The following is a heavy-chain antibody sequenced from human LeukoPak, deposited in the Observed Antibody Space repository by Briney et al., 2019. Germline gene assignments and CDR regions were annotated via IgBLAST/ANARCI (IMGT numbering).Heavy chain of an antibody. V-gene: IGHV1-8*02. CDR3: ARAYGSGSYSYYYYYYMDV. J-gene: IGHJ6*03. CDR2: MNPNSGNT. Sequence: GASVKVSCKASGYTFSGNYIHWVRQAPGQGLEWMGWMNPNSGNTGYAQKFQGRVTMTRNTSISTAYMELSSLRSEDTAVYYCARAYGSGSYSYYYYYYMDVWGKGTTVTISS. CDR1: GYTFSGNY. D-gene: IGHD3-10*01.